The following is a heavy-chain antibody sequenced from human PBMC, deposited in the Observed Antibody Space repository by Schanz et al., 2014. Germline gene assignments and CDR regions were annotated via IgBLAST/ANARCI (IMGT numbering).Heavy chain of an antibody. Sequence: VQLVESGGGLVQPGGSLRLSCAASGFTFTNYWMTWVRQAPGKGLEWVASVNTDGGGKFYVDSVKGRFTIFRDNAKDSLYMQMNSRRAEDTAVFYCARVGGTYYDFWSGVPPTVMHDGFDIWGQGTMVTVS. D-gene: IGHD3-3*01. J-gene: IGHJ3*02. CDR3: ARVGGTYYDFWSGVPPTVMHDGFDI. CDR2: VNTDGGGK. CDR1: GFTFTNYW. V-gene: IGHV3-7*01.